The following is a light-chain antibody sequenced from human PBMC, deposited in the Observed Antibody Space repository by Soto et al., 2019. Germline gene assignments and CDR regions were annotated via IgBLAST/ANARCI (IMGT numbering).Light chain of an antibody. Sequence: EIVLTQSPGTLSLSPGERATLSCRASQSVSSNYLAWYQQKPGQAPRLLIYGAYSRATGIPDRFSGSGSGTHFTLTISRLEPEDFAVYYCQQYGSSYTFGPGTKVDIK. J-gene: IGKJ3*01. CDR1: QSVSSNY. CDR2: GAY. V-gene: IGKV3-20*01. CDR3: QQYGSSYT.